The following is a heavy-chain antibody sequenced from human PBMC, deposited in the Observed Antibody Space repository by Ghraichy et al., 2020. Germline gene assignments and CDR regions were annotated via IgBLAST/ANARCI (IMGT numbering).Heavy chain of an antibody. J-gene: IGHJ4*02. Sequence: GGSLRLSCAASGFTFSSYSMNWVRQAPGKGLEWVSYISSSSSTIYYADSVKGRFTISRDNAKNSLYLQMNSLRDEDTAVYYCARVELNMVGSGYFDYWGQGTLVTVSS. V-gene: IGHV3-48*02. D-gene: IGHD4/OR15-4a*01. CDR1: GFTFSSYS. CDR3: ARVELNMVGSGYFDY. CDR2: ISSSSSTI.